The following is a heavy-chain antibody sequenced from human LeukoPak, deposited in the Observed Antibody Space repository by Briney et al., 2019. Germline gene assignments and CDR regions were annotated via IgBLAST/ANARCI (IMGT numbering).Heavy chain of an antibody. CDR1: GGSISSGSYY. CDR2: IYTSGST. J-gene: IGHJ5*02. V-gene: IGHV4-61*02. D-gene: IGHD3-22*01. Sequence: SQTLSLTCTVSGGSISSGSYYWSWIRQPAGKGLEWIGRIYTSGSTNYNPSLKSRVTISVDTSKNQFSLKLSSVTAADTAVYYCARSDYYDSSGYFAGGDWFDPWGQGTLVTVSS. CDR3: ARSDYYDSSGYFAGGDWFDP.